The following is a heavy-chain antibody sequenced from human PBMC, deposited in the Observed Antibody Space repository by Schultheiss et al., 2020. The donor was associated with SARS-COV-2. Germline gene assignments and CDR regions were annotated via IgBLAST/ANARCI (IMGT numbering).Heavy chain of an antibody. V-gene: IGHV3-74*01. CDR2: INSDGSST. J-gene: IGHJ4*02. CDR1: GFTFSSYW. CDR3: AREDYGDYGVVDY. D-gene: IGHD4-17*01. Sequence: GGSLRLSCAASGFTFSSYWMHWVRQAPGKGLVWVSRINSDGSSTSYADSVKGRFTISRDNSKNTLYLQMNSLRAEDTAVYYCAREDYGDYGVVDYWGQGTLVTVSS.